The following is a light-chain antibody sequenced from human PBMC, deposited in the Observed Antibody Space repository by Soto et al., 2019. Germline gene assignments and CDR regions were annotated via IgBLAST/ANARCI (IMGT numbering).Light chain of an antibody. CDR1: RTVDSTY. V-gene: IGKV3-20*01. Sequence: EIVLTHSPGTLSMSPGERATLSCTASRTVDSTYLAWYQQKPGQAPRLLIYAVSDRATGTPDRFSGSGSGTDFTLTISRLDPEDFAVYYCQQYVGSSRTFGQGTKV. CDR2: AVS. J-gene: IGKJ1*01. CDR3: QQYVGSSRT.